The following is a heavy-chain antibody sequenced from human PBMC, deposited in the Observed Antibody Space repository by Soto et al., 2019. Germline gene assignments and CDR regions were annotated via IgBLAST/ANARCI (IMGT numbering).Heavy chain of an antibody. CDR1: GYTFTGYY. J-gene: IGHJ4*02. CDR2: ISPKSGGT. CDR3: ARPLGYISDWYYFDL. D-gene: IGHD6-19*01. Sequence: RASVKVSCKASGYTFTGYYMHWVRQAPGQGFEWMGRISPKSGGTNYAQKFQGRVTMTWDTSLNTAYMELSSLISEDTAVYYCARPLGYISDWYYFDLWGQGTLVTVSS. V-gene: IGHV1-2*02.